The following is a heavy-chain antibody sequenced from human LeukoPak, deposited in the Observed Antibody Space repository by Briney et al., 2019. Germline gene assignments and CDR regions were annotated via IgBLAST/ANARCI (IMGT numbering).Heavy chain of an antibody. V-gene: IGHV3-23*01. CDR2: ISGSGGST. Sequence: GGSLRLSCAASGFTFSSYAMSWVRQAPGKGLEWVSAISGSGGSTYYADSVKGRFTISRDNSKNTLYLQMNSLRAEDTAVYYCAKGSTDYYDSSGYHPHYYYYYMDVWGKGTTVTVSS. CDR1: GFTFSSYA. J-gene: IGHJ6*03. D-gene: IGHD3-22*01. CDR3: AKGSTDYYDSSGYHPHYYYYYMDV.